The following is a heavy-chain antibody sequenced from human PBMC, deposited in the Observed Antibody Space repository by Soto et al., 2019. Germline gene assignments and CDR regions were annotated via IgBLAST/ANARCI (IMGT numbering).Heavy chain of an antibody. Sequence: QVQLVQSGAEVKKPGASVKVSCKASGYTFTGFYMHWVRQAPGQGLEWMGWINPNSGDTEYAQNFKGWVTLTRDTSIGTAYMELNRLKSDDTAVYYCASGGSTVTREFDYWGQGTLVSVSS. J-gene: IGHJ4*02. CDR2: INPNSGDT. V-gene: IGHV1-2*04. D-gene: IGHD4-17*01. CDR1: GYTFTGFY. CDR3: ASGGSTVTREFDY.